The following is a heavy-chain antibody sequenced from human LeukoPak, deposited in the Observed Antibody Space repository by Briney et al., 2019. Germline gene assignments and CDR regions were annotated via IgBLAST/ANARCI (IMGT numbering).Heavy chain of an antibody. D-gene: IGHD4-17*01. CDR2: IRAYNGNT. CDR1: GYTFTSYG. V-gene: IGHV1-18*01. CDR3: AIERMTAVSRGLFY. Sequence: ASVKVSCKASGYTFTSYGISWVRQDPGQGLEWMGWIRAYNGNTNYAQKLQGRVTMTTDTSTSTAYMELRGLRTDDTAVYCYAIERMTAVSRGLFYLGQGTLVNVSS. J-gene: IGHJ4*02.